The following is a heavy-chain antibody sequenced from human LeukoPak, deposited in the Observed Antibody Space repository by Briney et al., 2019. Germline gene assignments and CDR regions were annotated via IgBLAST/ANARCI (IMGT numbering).Heavy chain of an antibody. Sequence: PGGSLSLSCEIPGLPCSSCWVNWVRQAPGKGLEWVATVNEDGTAKFYVDSVKGRFTIFRDNARSSLDLQMNSLTVEDTAMYYCAAPATAWGQGTLVTVSS. CDR1: GLPCSSCW. V-gene: IGHV3-7*01. CDR3: AAPATA. J-gene: IGHJ5*02. CDR2: VNEDGTAK.